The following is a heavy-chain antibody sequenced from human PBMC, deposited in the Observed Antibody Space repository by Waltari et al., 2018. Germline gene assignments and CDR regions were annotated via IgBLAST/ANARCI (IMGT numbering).Heavy chain of an antibody. CDR3: AKDRVDVVTAILAAFDI. CDR1: GFTFSSYA. V-gene: IGHV3-23*01. CDR2: ISGSGGST. J-gene: IGHJ3*02. Sequence: EVQLLESGGGLVQPGGSLRLSCAASGFTFSSYAMSWVRQAPGKGLEWVSAISGSGGSTYYADSGKGRFTISRDNSKNTLFLQMNSLRAEDTAVYYCAKDRVDVVTAILAAFDIWGQGTMVTVSS. D-gene: IGHD2-21*02.